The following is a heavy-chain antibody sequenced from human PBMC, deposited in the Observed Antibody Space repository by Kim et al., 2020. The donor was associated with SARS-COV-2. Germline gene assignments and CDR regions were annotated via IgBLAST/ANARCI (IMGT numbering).Heavy chain of an antibody. CDR3: ARDFTADYFDY. D-gene: IGHD2-21*02. CDR2: K. Sequence: KYNAETGKGRFIVSRDNSNNPLYLQVNSLKAEDTAVYYCARDFTADYFDYWGQGTLVTVSS. J-gene: IGHJ4*02. V-gene: IGHV3-33*01.